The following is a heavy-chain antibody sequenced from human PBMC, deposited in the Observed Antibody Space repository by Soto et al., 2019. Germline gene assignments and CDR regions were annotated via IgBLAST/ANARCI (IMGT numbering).Heavy chain of an antibody. CDR1: GYTFPNYG. D-gene: IGHD1-26*01. V-gene: IGHV1-18*04. J-gene: IGHJ4*02. CDR2: ISAYNGDT. CDR3: AREAGSGSYYPEDY. Sequence: QVQLVQSGTEVKTPGTSVKVSCKASGYTFPNYGFSWVRQAPGQGLEWMGWISAYNGDTDYAQKFQGRLIMTRDTSTSTVYMELRSPTSDDTAVYYCAREAGSGSYYPEDYWGQGTLITVSS.